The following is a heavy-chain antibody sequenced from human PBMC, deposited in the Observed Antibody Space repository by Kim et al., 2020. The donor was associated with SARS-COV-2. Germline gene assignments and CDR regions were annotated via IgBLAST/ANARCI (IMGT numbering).Heavy chain of an antibody. Sequence: TPSLKSRVTISVDTSKNQFSLKLSSVTAADTAVYYCARGVGYCSSTSCFTHWFDPWGQGTLVTVSS. V-gene: IGHV4-59*09. D-gene: IGHD2-2*02. J-gene: IGHJ5*02. CDR3: ARGVGYCSSTSCFTHWFDP.